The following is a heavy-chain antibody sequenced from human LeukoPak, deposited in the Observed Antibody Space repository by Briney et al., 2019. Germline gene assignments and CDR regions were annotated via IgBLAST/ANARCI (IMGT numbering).Heavy chain of an antibody. J-gene: IGHJ5*02. V-gene: IGHV1-2*02. CDR1: GYTFTGYY. CDR2: INPNSGGT. Sequence: ASVKVSCKASGYTFTGYYVHWMRQAPGQGLEWVGWINPNSGGTKYAENFQGRVTMTRDTSISTAYMELSSLRSDDTAGYYCARQGSGNSYYWFDPWGQGTLVTVSS. CDR3: ARQGSGNSYYWFDP. D-gene: IGHD2-15*01.